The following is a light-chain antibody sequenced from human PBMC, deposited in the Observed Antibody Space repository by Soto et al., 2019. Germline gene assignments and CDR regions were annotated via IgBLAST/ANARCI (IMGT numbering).Light chain of an antibody. CDR3: GTWDRSLSAVV. CDR1: SSNIGIDY. J-gene: IGLJ3*02. CDR2: DDH. Sequence: QSVLTQPPSVSAAPGQKVTIACSGSSSNIGIDYVSWYQHIPGTAPKLLIYDDHYRPSGIPDRFSGSKSGTSATLDITGLPSGDEADYYCGTWDRSLSAVVFGGGTKLTVL. V-gene: IGLV1-51*01.